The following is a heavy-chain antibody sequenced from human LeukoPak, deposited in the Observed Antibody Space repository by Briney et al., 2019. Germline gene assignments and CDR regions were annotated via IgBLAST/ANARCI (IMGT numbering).Heavy chain of an antibody. CDR1: GGSISSYY. V-gene: IGHV4-59*12. CDR2: IYYSGST. J-gene: IGHJ4*02. CDR3: ARVGFGVTGYCSSTSCYNGGIDY. D-gene: IGHD2-2*02. Sequence: SETLSLTCTVSGGSISSYYWSWIRQPPGKGLEWIGYIYYSGSTYYNPSLKSRVTISVDGSKNQFSLKLSSVTAADTAVYYCARVGFGVTGYCSSTSCYNGGIDYWGQGTLVTVSS.